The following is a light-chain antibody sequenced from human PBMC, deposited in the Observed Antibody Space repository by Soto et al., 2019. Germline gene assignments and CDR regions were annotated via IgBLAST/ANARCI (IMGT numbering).Light chain of an antibody. CDR3: QQANSFPLT. CDR2: DAS. J-gene: IGKJ5*01. Sequence: DIRNTHSPSSVVSSVSNIFTIAEDASQDLTSWLACHQQRPGKAPKCLFYDASILQSGVPSRFSGSVFGTNSTLTITSLQPEDSATYFCQQANSFPLTFGQGTRLEI. V-gene: IGKV1-12*01. CDR1: QDLTSW.